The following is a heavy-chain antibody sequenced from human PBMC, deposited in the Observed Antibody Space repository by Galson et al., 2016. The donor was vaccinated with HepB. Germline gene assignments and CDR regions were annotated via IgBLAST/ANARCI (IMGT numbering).Heavy chain of an antibody. CDR1: GFTFSSYS. CDR3: ARVTNPGVFWSGFPHGMDV. J-gene: IGHJ6*02. V-gene: IGHV3-21*01. Sequence: SLRLSCAASGFTFSSYSMNWVRQAPGKGLEWVSCISSSSSYIYYADSVRGRFIISRDNAKNSLYLQMNSLRAEDTAVYYCARVTNPGVFWSGFPHGMDVWGQGTTVTVSS. CDR2: ISSSSSYI. D-gene: IGHD3-3*01.